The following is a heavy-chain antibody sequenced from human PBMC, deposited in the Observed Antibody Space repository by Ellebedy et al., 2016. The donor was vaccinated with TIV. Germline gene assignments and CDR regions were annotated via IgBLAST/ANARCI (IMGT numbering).Heavy chain of an antibody. CDR1: GFSFSDTW. J-gene: IGHJ4*02. CDR2: TKSKTDGGTT. D-gene: IGHD3-22*01. V-gene: IGHV3-15*07. CDR3: TTSEWVTMMGVLRDFDY. Sequence: GESLKISCAASGFSFSDTWMNWVRQAPGKGLEWVGRTKSKTDGGTTDYAAPVKGRFTISRDESKNTLYLQMNSLKTEDTAVYYCTTSEWVTMMGVLRDFDYWGQGTLVTVSS.